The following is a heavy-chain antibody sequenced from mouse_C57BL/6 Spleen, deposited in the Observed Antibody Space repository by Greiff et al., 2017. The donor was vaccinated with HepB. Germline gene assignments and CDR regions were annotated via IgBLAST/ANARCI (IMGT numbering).Heavy chain of an antibody. J-gene: IGHJ2*01. CDR2: INPNYGTT. CDR3: ARSGGYLDFDY. V-gene: IGHV1-39*01. Sequence: EVKLVESGPELVKPGASVKISCKASGYSFTDYNMNWVKQSNGKSLECIGVINPNYGTTSYNQKFKGKATLTVDQSSSTAYMQLNSLTSEDSAVYYCARSGGYLDFDYWGQGTTLTVSS. D-gene: IGHD3-2*02. CDR1: GYSFTDYN.